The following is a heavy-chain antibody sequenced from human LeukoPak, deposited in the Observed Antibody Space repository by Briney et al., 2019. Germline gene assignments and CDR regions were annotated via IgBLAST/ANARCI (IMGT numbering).Heavy chain of an antibody. V-gene: IGHV4-30-4*01. CDR3: ARYYSGSGSYLRVVDY. Sequence: SETLSLTRTVSGGSISSTDFYWSWIRQPPGKGLEWIGYIFYSGSTYYNPSLQSRVTISVNTSKNQFSLTLSSVTAADTAVYYCARYYSGSGSYLRVVDYWGQGTLVTVSS. J-gene: IGHJ4*02. CDR1: GGSISSTDFY. CDR2: IFYSGST. D-gene: IGHD3-10*01.